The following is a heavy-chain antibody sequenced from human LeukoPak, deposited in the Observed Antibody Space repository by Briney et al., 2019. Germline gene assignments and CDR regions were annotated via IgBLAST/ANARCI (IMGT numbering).Heavy chain of an antibody. CDR1: GGSISSSTW. D-gene: IGHD5-18*01. CDR3: ASVHTAMVTFDY. V-gene: IGHV4-4*02. CDR2: IYHSGST. Sequence: SETLSLTCAVSGGSISSSTWWSWVRPPPGRGLEWIGEIYHSGSTNYNPSLKSRLTISVDKSKNQFSLKLTSVTAADTAVYYCASVHTAMVTFDYWGQGTLVTVSS. J-gene: IGHJ4*02.